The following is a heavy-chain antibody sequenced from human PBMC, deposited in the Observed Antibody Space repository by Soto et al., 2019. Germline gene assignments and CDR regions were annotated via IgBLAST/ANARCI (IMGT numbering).Heavy chain of an antibody. D-gene: IGHD2-21*02. CDR3: ARAGAEVTSHFDN. Sequence: QVQMVQSGPEVKNPGASVKVSCQTSGYSFTTFGISWVRQAPGQGLEFMGWISGSNGNTYHAQQFQGRVTMTTDTSTSTAYMYLKSLRSDDTAVYYCARAGAEVTSHFDNWGQGTLVTVSS. CDR2: ISGSNGNT. CDR1: GYSFTTFG. V-gene: IGHV1-18*01. J-gene: IGHJ4*02.